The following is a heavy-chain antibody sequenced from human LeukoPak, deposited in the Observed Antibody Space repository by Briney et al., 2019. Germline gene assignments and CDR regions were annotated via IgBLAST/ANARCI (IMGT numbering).Heavy chain of an antibody. CDR1: GGSISSSSYY. CDR2: IYYSGST. V-gene: IGHV4-39*07. CDR3: ARGDSTVTPKYFQY. D-gene: IGHD4-23*01. J-gene: IGHJ1*01. Sequence: SETLSLTCTVSGGSISSSSYYWGWIRQPPGKGLEWIGSIYYSGSTNYNPSLKSRVTISVDTSKNHFSLKLSSVTAADTAVYYCARGDSTVTPKYFQYWGQGTLVTVSS.